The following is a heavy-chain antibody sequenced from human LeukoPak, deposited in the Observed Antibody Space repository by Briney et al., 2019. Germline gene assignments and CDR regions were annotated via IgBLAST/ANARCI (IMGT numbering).Heavy chain of an antibody. CDR1: GFTFSNYN. J-gene: IGHJ3*02. Sequence: GSLRLSCAASGFTFSNYNMNWVRQPPGKGLEWIGSIYYSGSTYYNPSLKSRVTISVDTSKNQFSLKLSSVTAADTAVCYCARRLKDYSSRPSGMYAFDIWGQGTMVTVSS. V-gene: IGHV4-39*01. CDR2: IYYSGST. D-gene: IGHD6-13*01. CDR3: ARRLKDYSSRPSGMYAFDI.